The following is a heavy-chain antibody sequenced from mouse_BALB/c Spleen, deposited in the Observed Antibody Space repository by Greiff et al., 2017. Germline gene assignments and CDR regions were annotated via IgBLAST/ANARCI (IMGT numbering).Heavy chain of an antibody. J-gene: IGHJ4*01. Sequence: VKLMESGPGLVAPSQSLSITCTVSGFSLTSYGVSWVRQPPGKGLEWLGVIWGDGSTNYHSALISRLSISKDNSKSQVFFKMNSLQANDTAIYYCARKRDGYPYYAMDYWGQGTSVTVSS. D-gene: IGHD2-3*01. CDR3: ARKRDGYPYYAMDY. V-gene: IGHV2-3*01. CDR2: IWGDGST. CDR1: GFSLTSYG.